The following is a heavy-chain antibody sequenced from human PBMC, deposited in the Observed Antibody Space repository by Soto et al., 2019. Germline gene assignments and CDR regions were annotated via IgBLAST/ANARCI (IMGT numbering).Heavy chain of an antibody. J-gene: IGHJ6*02. Sequence: VASVKVSCKASGYTFTSYDINWVRQATGQGLEWMGWMNPNSGNTGYAQKFQGRVTMTRNTSISTAYMELSSLRSEDTAVYYCASGGAAGTSLYYYYGMDVWGQGTTVTVSS. V-gene: IGHV1-8*01. CDR3: ASGGAAGTSLYYYYGMDV. CDR1: GYTFTSYD. D-gene: IGHD6-13*01. CDR2: MNPNSGNT.